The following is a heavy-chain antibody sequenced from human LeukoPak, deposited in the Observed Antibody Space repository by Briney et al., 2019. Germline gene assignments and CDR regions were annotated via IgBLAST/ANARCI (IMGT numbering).Heavy chain of an antibody. J-gene: IGHJ6*02. CDR2: IRYDGSNK. CDR3: ARGVYYYYGMDV. Sequence: PGGSLRLSCAASGFTFSSYGMHWVRQAPGKGLEWVAFIRYDGSNKYYADSVKGRFTISRDNSKNTLYLQMNSLRAEDTAVYYCARGVYYYYGMDVWGQGTTVTVSS. CDR1: GFTFSSYG. V-gene: IGHV3-30*02.